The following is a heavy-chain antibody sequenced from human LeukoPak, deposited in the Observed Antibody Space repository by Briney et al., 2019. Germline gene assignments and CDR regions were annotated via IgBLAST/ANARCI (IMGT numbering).Heavy chain of an antibody. CDR2: IYPGDYDT. CDR3: VRLANFWSGFED. CDR1: GYGFTSFW. Sequence: GASLKISCKGSGYGFTSFWIGWERQMPGKGLEGMGIIYPGDYDTRYSPSFQDQVTISADKSISTAYMQWSSLKASDTAMYYCVRLANFWSGFEDWGQGTLVTVSS. V-gene: IGHV5-51*01. J-gene: IGHJ4*02. D-gene: IGHD3-3*01.